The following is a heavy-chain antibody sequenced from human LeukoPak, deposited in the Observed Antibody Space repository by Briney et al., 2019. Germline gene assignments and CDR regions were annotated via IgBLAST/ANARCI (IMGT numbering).Heavy chain of an antibody. V-gene: IGHV4-34*01. J-gene: IGHJ3*02. D-gene: IGHD2-15*01. CDR2: INHSGST. CDR1: GGSFSGYY. Sequence: SETLSLTCAVYGGSFSGYYWSWIRQPPGKGLEWIGEINHSGSTNYNPSLKSRATISVDTSKNQFSLKLSSVTAADTAVYYCASFLEVGYCSGGSCYRGDAFDIWGQGTMVTVSS. CDR3: ASFLEVGYCSGGSCYRGDAFDI.